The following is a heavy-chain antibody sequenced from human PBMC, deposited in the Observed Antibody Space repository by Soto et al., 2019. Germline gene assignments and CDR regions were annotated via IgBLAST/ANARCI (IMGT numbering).Heavy chain of an antibody. J-gene: IGHJ4*02. V-gene: IGHV3-23*01. CDR3: AKGYSYGTYYFDY. D-gene: IGHD5-18*01. Sequence: EVQLLESGGGLVQPGGSLRLSCAASGFTFSSYAMSWVRQAPGKGLEWVSAISGSGGSTYYADSVKGRFTISRDNSKNPLYLQMNSLRAEDTAVYYCAKGYSYGTYYFDYWGQGTLVTVSS. CDR2: ISGSGGST. CDR1: GFTFSSYA.